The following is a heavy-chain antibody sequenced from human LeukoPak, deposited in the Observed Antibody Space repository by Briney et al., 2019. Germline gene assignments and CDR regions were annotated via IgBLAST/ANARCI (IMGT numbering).Heavy chain of an antibody. J-gene: IGHJ4*02. D-gene: IGHD2-15*01. CDR1: GGSFSGYY. CDR2: INHSGST. CDR3: AGLPYCSGGSCYSVYFDY. Sequence: SETLSLTCAVYGGSFSGYYWSWIRQPPGKGLEWIGEINHSGSTNYNPSLKSRVTISVDTSKNQFSLKLSSVTAADTAVYYCAGLPYCSGGSCYSVYFDYWGQGTLVTVSP. V-gene: IGHV4-34*01.